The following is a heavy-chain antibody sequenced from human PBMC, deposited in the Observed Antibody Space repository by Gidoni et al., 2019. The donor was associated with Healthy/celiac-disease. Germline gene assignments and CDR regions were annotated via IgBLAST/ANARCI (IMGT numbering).Heavy chain of an antibody. CDR3: ARGADVLYYFDY. Sequence: QVQLQQWGAGLLKPSETLSLTCAVYGGSFSGYYWSWIRQPPGKGLEWIGEINHSGSTNYNPSLKSRVTISVDTSKNQFSLKLSSVTAADTAVYYCARGADVLYYFDYWGQGTLFTVSS. CDR1: GGSFSGYY. CDR2: INHSGST. J-gene: IGHJ4*02. V-gene: IGHV4-34*01.